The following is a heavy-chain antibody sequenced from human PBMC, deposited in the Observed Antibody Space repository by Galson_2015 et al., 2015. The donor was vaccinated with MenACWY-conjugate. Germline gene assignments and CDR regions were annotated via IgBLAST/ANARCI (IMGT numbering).Heavy chain of an antibody. CDR2: ISTSSTNI. V-gene: IGHV3-21*01. CDR3: ARVVPSAMIHGFDY. Sequence: SLRLSCATSGFTFNNYDMNWVRQAPGKGLEWVSSISTSSTNIYYADSEKGRFTISRDNAKNSVYLQMNSLRAEDTAVYFCARVVPSAMIHGFDYWGQGTLVTVSS. CDR1: GFTFNNYD. D-gene: IGHD2-2*01. J-gene: IGHJ4*02.